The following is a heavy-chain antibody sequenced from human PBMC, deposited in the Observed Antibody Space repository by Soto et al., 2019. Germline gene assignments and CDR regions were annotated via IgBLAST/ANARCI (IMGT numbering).Heavy chain of an antibody. Sequence: QITLKESGPSPVKPTQTLTVTCTFSGFSLSNSGVGVAWISQPPGKALEWLALIYGDNDKRYSPSLKTSLTIIKATAKNQVVLTMTNMDPVDTATYYCAHCTLHVYVDYYPSTSPVFGSWGQGTLVTVSS. CDR1: GFSLSNSGVG. CDR2: IYGDNDK. J-gene: IGHJ4*02. V-gene: IGHV2-5*02. CDR3: AHCTLHVYVDYYPSTSPVFGS. D-gene: IGHD4-17*01.